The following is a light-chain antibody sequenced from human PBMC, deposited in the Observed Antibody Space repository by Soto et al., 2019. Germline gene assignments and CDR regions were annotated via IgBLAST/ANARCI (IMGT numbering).Light chain of an antibody. CDR1: QSISDS. Sequence: DIQMTQSPSTLSASVGDRVTITYRASQSISDSLAWYQQKPGKAPKLLIFKASNLESGVPSRFSGSGSGTEFTLTISSLQPDDFATYYCQQYNRHFGQGTKVEIK. CDR3: QQYNRH. V-gene: IGKV1-5*03. J-gene: IGKJ1*01. CDR2: KAS.